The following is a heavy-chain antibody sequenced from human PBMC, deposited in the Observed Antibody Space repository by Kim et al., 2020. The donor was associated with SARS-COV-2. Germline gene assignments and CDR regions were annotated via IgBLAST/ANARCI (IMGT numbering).Heavy chain of an antibody. CDR3: ARDVDADPFRQWFGELFRGGSAEYYFDY. CDR1: GYTFTSYG. J-gene: IGHJ4*02. D-gene: IGHD3-10*01. V-gene: IGHV1-18*01. Sequence: ASVKVSCKASGYTFTSYGISWVRQAPGQGLEWMRWISAYNGNTNYAQKLQGRVTMTTDTSTSTAYMELRSLRSDDTAVYYCARDVDADPFRQWFGELFRGGSAEYYFDYWGQGTLVTVSS. CDR2: ISAYNGNT.